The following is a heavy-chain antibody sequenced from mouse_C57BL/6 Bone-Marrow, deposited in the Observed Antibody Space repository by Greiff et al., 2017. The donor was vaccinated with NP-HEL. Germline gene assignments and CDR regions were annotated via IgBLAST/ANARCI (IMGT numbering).Heavy chain of an antibody. CDR3: ARMDMDDYDGYWYFDV. Sequence: VQGVESGPGLVQPSQSLSITCTVSGFSLTSYGVHWVRQSPGKGLEWLGVIWSGGSTDYNAAFISRLSISKDNSKSQVFFKMNSLQADDTAIYYCARMDMDDYDGYWYFDVWGTGTTVTVSS. CDR1: GFSLTSYG. D-gene: IGHD2-4*01. CDR2: IWSGGST. J-gene: IGHJ1*03. V-gene: IGHV2-2*01.